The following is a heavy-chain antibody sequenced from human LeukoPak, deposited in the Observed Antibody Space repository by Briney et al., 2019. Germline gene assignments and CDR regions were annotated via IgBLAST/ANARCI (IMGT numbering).Heavy chain of an antibody. Sequence: SSEILSLTCTVSGGSISSYYWSWIRQPPGKGLEWIGYIYYSGSTNYNPSLKSRVTISVDTSKNQFSLKLSSVTAAATAVYYCARQGSSYYDNPDYWGQGTLVTVSS. J-gene: IGHJ4*02. V-gene: IGHV4-59*08. CDR3: ARQGSSYYDNPDY. D-gene: IGHD3-22*01. CDR1: GGSISSYY. CDR2: IYYSGST.